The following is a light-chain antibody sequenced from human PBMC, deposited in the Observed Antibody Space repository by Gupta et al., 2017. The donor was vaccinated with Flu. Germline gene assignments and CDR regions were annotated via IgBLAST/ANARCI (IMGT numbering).Light chain of an antibody. Sequence: EIVLTQSPVTLSLSPGERATLSCRASQSISSNYLAWYQQKPGQAPRLLIYGASTRATGIPDRFSGSGSRTDFTLTSNGLEPEDFTVYYCQQYGTAPRTFGQGTKVEIK. CDR3: QQYGTAPRT. CDR1: QSISSNY. J-gene: IGKJ1*01. V-gene: IGKV3-20*01. CDR2: GAS.